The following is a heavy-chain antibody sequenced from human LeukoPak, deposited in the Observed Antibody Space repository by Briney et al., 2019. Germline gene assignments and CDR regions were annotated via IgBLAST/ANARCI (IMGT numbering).Heavy chain of an antibody. CDR1: GYTFTGYY. CDR3: ARGMTLRITMIVVDDAFDI. V-gene: IGHV1-2*02. CDR2: INPNSGGT. D-gene: IGHD3-22*01. Sequence: GPVKVSCKASGYTFTGYYMHWVRQAPGRGLEWMGWINPNSGGTNYAQKFQGRVTMARDTSISTAYMELSRLRSDDTAVYYCARGMTLRITMIVVDDAFDIWGQGTMVTVSS. J-gene: IGHJ3*02.